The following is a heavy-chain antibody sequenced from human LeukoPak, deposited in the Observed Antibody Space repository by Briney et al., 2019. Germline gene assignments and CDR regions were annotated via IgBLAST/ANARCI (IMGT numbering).Heavy chain of an antibody. D-gene: IGHD1-26*01. J-gene: IGHJ6*02. Sequence: PGGSLRLSCAASGFTFSSYGMHWVRQAPGKGLEWVAVIWYDGSNKYYADSVKGRFTISRDNSKNTLYLQMNSLRAEGTAVYYCARVLSGSYYYYGMDVWGQGTTVTVSS. V-gene: IGHV3-33*01. CDR3: ARVLSGSYYYYGMDV. CDR2: IWYDGSNK. CDR1: GFTFSSYG.